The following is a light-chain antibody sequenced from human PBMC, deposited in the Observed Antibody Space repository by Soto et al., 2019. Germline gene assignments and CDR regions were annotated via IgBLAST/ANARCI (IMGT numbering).Light chain of an antibody. CDR3: QHRSSWPYT. J-gene: IGKJ2*01. Sequence: EVVLTQSPATLSLSPGERATLTCRASQSVSGYLAWYQHKPGQIPRPLVYSASKRAPGTPARFSGSGSGTDFPLTISSLEPEDFAVYYWQHRSSWPYTFGPGTKLEI. CDR2: SAS. CDR1: QSVSGY. V-gene: IGKV3-11*01.